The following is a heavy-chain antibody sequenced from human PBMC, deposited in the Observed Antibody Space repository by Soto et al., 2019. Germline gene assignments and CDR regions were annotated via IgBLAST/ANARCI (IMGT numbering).Heavy chain of an antibody. CDR3: AKSPMIVVVITGACDY. Sequence: GVSLSHSCAASGFTFSSYAMSWVRQDPGKGLEWVSAISGSGGSTYYADSVKGRFTISRDNSKNTLYLQMNSLRAEDTAVYYCAKSPMIVVVITGACDYWGQGTLVTVSS. V-gene: IGHV3-23*01. CDR2: ISGSGGST. J-gene: IGHJ4*02. CDR1: GFTFSSYA. D-gene: IGHD3-22*01.